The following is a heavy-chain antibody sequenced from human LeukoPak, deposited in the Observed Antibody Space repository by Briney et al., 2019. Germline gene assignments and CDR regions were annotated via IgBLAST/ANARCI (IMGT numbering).Heavy chain of an antibody. D-gene: IGHD6-6*01. Sequence: PGGSLRLSCVASGFTFSSHTLNWVRQAPGKGLEWVSSISSSSRYIYYADSVKGRFTISRDNANNSLYLQMNSLRAEDTAVYYCAREVAYSSFFEAFDIWGQGTMVTVSS. CDR2: ISSSSRYI. J-gene: IGHJ3*02. CDR1: GFTFSSHT. V-gene: IGHV3-21*01. CDR3: AREVAYSSFFEAFDI.